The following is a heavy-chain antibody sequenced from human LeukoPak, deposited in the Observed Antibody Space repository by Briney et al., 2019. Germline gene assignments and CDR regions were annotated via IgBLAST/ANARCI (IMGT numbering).Heavy chain of an antibody. CDR3: ARGGYYGSGNDFRFDP. CDR2: INQSGST. V-gene: IGHV4-34*01. CDR1: GGSLSGFY. J-gene: IGHJ5*02. Sequence: SETLSLTCAVYGGSLSGFYWSWIRQSPGKGLEWIGEINQSGSTNYNPSLKSRVTISVDTSKNQFSLKLTSVTAADTAVYFCARGGYYGSGNDFRFDPWGQGTLVTVSS. D-gene: IGHD3-10*01.